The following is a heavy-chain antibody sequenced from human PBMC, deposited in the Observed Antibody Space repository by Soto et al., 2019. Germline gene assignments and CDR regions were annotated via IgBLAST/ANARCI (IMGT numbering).Heavy chain of an antibody. CDR2: VYYTGST. Sequence: SETLSLTCSVSGGSISGSYWSWIRQSPGKGLEWLGYVYYTGSTNYSPSLRSRVSISVDTSKNEFSLRLSSVTAADTAVYYCACHSSSWYNWFDPWGQGTLVTVSS. J-gene: IGHJ5*02. CDR1: GGSISGSY. V-gene: IGHV4-59*01. D-gene: IGHD6-13*01. CDR3: ACHSSSWYNWFDP.